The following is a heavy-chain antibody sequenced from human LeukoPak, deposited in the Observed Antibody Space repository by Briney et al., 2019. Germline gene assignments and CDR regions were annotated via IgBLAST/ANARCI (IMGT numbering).Heavy chain of an antibody. V-gene: IGHV3-30-3*01. J-gene: IGHJ4*02. CDR1: GFTFSTYT. CDR3: ARDGGYSFGHRIDY. Sequence: PGGSLRLSCAAAGFTFSTYTIPWVRQAPDKGLEWVALILSDGSNKYYAESVEGRFTISRDNSKNTVYLQMNSLRSDDTAIYYCARDGGYSFGHRIDYWGQGTLVTVSS. D-gene: IGHD5-12*01. CDR2: ILSDGSNK.